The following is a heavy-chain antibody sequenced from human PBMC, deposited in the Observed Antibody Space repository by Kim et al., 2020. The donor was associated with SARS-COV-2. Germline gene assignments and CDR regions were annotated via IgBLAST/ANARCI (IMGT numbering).Heavy chain of an antibody. D-gene: IGHD1-26*01. CDR2: IDPDDGET. Sequence: ASVKVSCKVSGYTFTGLAMHWVRQAPGKGLEWMGGIDPDDGETTYAQKFQGRVTMTGDTSTNTAYMELSSLRSEDTAVYYCARGGRTRWEHQYWGKGTLVTVSS. CDR3: ARGGRTRWEHQY. J-gene: IGHJ4*02. V-gene: IGHV1-24*01. CDR1: GYTFTGLA.